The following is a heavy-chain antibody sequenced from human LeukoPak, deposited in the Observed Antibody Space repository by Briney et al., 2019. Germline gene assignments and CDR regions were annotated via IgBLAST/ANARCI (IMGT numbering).Heavy chain of an antibody. Sequence: SETLSLTCAVYGGSFSGYYWSWIRQPPGKGLEWIGEINHSGSTNYNPSLKSRVTISVDTSKNQFSLKLSSVTAADTAVYYCARTLLGRVGGVITNHPYYYYGMDVWGQGTTVTVPS. V-gene: IGHV4-34*01. J-gene: IGHJ6*02. CDR2: INHSGST. D-gene: IGHD3-10*01. CDR1: GGSFSGYY. CDR3: ARTLLGRVGGVITNHPYYYYGMDV.